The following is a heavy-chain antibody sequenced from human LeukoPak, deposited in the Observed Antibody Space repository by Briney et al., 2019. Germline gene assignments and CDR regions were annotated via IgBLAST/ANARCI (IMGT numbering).Heavy chain of an antibody. Sequence: SETLSLTCAVYGGSFSGYYWSWIRQPPGKGLEWIGEINHSGSTNYNPSLKSRVTISVDTSKNQFSLKLSSVTAADTAVYYCARRHSGSYYNWGNYFDYWGQGTLVTVSS. CDR3: ARRHSGSYYNWGNYFDY. V-gene: IGHV4-34*01. CDR2: INHSGST. J-gene: IGHJ4*02. D-gene: IGHD3-10*01. CDR1: GGSFSGYY.